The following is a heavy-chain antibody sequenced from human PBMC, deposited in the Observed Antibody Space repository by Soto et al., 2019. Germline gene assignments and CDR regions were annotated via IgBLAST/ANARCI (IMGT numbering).Heavy chain of an antibody. Sequence: QITLKESGPPLVKPTQTLTLTCTFSGFSLSTSGVGVGWIRQPPGKALEWLALIYWDDDKRYSPSLKSRLTIPKDTSKNQVVLTMTNMDPVATATYFCAHSRGSNTWSPRPCDPWGQGTLVTVSS. CDR2: IYWDDDK. CDR3: AHSRGSNTWSPRPCDP. CDR1: GFSLSTSGVG. D-gene: IGHD6-13*01. J-gene: IGHJ5*02. V-gene: IGHV2-5*02.